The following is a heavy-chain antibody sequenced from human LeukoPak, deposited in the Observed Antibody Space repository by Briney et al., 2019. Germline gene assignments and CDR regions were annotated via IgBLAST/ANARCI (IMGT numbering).Heavy chain of an antibody. CDR3: ARDYILPLETDNGDGFAI. D-gene: IGHD3-3*02. CDR2: VSPSHTTR. CDR1: GYTFRQYS. J-gene: IGHJ3*02. Sequence: ASVKVSCKASGYTFRQYSISWVRQAPGKGFEWMGWVSPSHTTRVYAQDFQSRVTMTADTNTNTVSMDLRSLKFDDTAVYFCARDYILPLETDNGDGFAIWGQGTVVTVSS. V-gene: IGHV1-18*01.